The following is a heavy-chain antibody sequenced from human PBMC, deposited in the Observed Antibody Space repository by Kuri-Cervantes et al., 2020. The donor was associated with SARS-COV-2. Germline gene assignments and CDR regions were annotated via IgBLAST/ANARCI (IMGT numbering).Heavy chain of an antibody. V-gene: IGHV4-30-4*08. D-gene: IGHD4-23*01. CDR3: ARPGGFLDV. Sequence: SCTVSGGSLGSGDYYWTWVRQPPGKGLEWIGNIYYSGSAFYNPSLKSRVTMSLDMSKSQFSLRLTSVTAADTAVYYCARPGGFLDVWGKGTTVTVSS. J-gene: IGHJ6*04. CDR2: IYYSGSA. CDR1: GGSLGSGDYY.